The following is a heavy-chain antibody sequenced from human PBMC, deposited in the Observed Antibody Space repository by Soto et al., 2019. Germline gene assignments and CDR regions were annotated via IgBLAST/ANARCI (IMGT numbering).Heavy chain of an antibody. CDR3: ARVAKYDFWSGRDYYYYYYMDV. CDR2: IKQDGSQN. CDR1: GFTFSNYW. D-gene: IGHD3-3*01. Sequence: GGSLRLSCAASGFTFSNYWMCWVRQAPGKGLEWVANIKQDGSQNYFPGSVQGRFTISRDNAKNSLYLQMNSLRADDTAVYYCARVAKYDFWSGRDYYYYYYMDVWGKGTTVTVSS. V-gene: IGHV3-7*01. J-gene: IGHJ6*03.